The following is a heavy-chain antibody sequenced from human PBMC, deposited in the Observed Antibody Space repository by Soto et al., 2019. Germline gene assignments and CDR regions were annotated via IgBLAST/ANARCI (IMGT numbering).Heavy chain of an antibody. CDR3: TTGPPYDWNYGGNY. V-gene: IGHV1-18*01. CDR1: VYTFTSYG. D-gene: IGHD1-7*01. J-gene: IGHJ4*02. CDR2: ISAYNGNT. Sequence: ASVKVSCKASVYTFTSYGISWVRQAPGQGLEWMGWISAYNGNTNYAQKLQGRVTMTTDTSTSTAYMELRSLRTEDAAVYYCTTGPPYDWNYGGNYWGQGTLVTVSS.